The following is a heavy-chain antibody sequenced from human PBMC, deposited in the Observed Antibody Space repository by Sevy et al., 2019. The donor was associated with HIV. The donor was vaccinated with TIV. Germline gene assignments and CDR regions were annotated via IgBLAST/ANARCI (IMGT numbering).Heavy chain of an antibody. CDR3: AIDVGNHGYNTGFDY. CDR2: ISGSGGST. CDR1: GFTFSSYA. V-gene: IGHV3-23*01. D-gene: IGHD5-12*01. J-gene: IGHJ4*02. Sequence: GGSLRLSCAASGFTFSSYALSWVRQAPGKGLEWVSAISGSGGSTYYADSVKGRLTISRDNSKNTLYLQMNSLTAEDTAVYHCAIDVGNHGYNTGFDYWGQGTQVTVSS.